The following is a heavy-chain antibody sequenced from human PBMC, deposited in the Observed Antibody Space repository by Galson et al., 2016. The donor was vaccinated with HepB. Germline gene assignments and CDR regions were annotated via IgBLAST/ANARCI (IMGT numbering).Heavy chain of an antibody. CDR3: ARQIYVTAPHPFDC. D-gene: IGHD5-12*01. CDR2: IYSGGNT. CDR1: GFSVTSNY. J-gene: IGHJ4*02. V-gene: IGHV3-66*04. Sequence: SLRLSCAVSGFSVTSNYLSWVRQAPGKGLEWVSIIYSGGNTYYADSVKGRFTISRDSSKNTVYLRINSLRADDTAIYYCARQIYVTAPHPFDCWGQGTLVTVSS.